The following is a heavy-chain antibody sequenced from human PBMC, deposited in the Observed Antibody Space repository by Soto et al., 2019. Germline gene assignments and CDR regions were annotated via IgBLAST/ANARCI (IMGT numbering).Heavy chain of an antibody. CDR1: GYSFTSYW. D-gene: IGHD2-15*01. CDR3: ARHWVRRGGSLNYYYMDV. Sequence: PGESLKISCKGSGYSFTSYWIGWVRQMPGKGLEWMGIIYPGDSDTRYSPSFQGQVTISADKSISTAYLQWSSLKASDTAMYYCARHWVRRGGSLNYYYMDVGGKGTTVTVSS. J-gene: IGHJ6*03. V-gene: IGHV5-51*01. CDR2: IYPGDSDT.